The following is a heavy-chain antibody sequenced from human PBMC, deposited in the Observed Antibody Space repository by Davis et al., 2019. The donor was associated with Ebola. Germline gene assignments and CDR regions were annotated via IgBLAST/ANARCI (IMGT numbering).Heavy chain of an antibody. CDR1: GGSFSGYY. D-gene: IGHD3-3*01. CDR2: IYYSGST. V-gene: IGHV4-34*01. CDR3: ARGRDFWRN. Sequence: MPSETLSLTCAVYGGSFSGYYWSWIRQPPGKGLEWIGSIYYSGSTYYNPSLKSRVTISVDTSKNQFSLKLSSVTAADTAVYYCARGRDFWRNWGQGTLVTVSS. J-gene: IGHJ4*02.